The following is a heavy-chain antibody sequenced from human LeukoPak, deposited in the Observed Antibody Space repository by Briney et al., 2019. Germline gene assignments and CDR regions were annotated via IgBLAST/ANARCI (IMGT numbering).Heavy chain of an antibody. Sequence: SETLSLTCTVSGGSISSYYWSWIRQPPGKGLEWIGYMYYSGSTNYNPSLKSRVTISVDTSKNQFSLKLSSVTAADTAVYYCAREQPQLRAINTMLAAGVDYWGQGTLVTVSS. CDR2: MYYSGST. CDR1: GGSISSYY. J-gene: IGHJ4*02. CDR3: AREQPQLRAINTMLAAGVDY. V-gene: IGHV4-59*01. D-gene: IGHD3-22*01.